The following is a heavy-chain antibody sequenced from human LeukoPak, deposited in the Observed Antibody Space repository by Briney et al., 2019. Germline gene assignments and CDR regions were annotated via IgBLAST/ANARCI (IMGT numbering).Heavy chain of an antibody. D-gene: IGHD3-3*01. CDR1: GGSFSGYY. CDR2: INHSGST. J-gene: IGHJ6*02. Sequence: SETLSLTCAVYGGSFSGYYWSWIRQPPGKGLEWIGEINHSGSTNYNPSLKSRVTISVDTSKNQFSLKLSSVTAADTAVYYCARGYYDFWSGYYTLYGMDVWGQGTTVTVSS. V-gene: IGHV4-34*01. CDR3: ARGYYDFWSGYYTLYGMDV.